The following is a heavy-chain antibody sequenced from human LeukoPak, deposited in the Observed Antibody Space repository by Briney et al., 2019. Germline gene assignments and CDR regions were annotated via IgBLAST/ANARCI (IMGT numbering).Heavy chain of an antibody. CDR3: ARDCSSSSCYRSGFDP. CDR2: INSDGSST. V-gene: IGHV3-74*01. Sequence: PGGSLRLSCAASGFTFSSYWMHWVRQAPGKGLVWVSRINSDGSSTSYADSVKGRFTISRDNAKNTLYLQMNSLRAEDTAMYYCARDCSSSSCYRSGFDPWGQGTLVTVSS. D-gene: IGHD2-2*02. CDR1: GFTFSSYW. J-gene: IGHJ5*02.